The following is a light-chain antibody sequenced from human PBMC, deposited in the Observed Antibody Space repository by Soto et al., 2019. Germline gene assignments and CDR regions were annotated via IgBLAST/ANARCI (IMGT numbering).Light chain of an antibody. V-gene: IGLV2-8*01. CDR2: EVS. J-gene: IGLJ2*01. CDR1: SSDVGGYHY. Sequence: QSALTQPPSASGSPGQSVTISCTGTSSDVGGYHYVSWYQQHPGKAPKLMISEVSKRPSGVPDRFSGSKSGNTASLTVSGLQAEDEADYYCSSFAGNNKLVFGGGTKLAVL. CDR3: SSFAGNNKLV.